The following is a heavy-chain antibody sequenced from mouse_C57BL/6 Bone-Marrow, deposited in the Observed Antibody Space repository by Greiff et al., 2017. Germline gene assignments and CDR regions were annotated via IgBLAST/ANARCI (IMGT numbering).Heavy chain of an antibody. J-gene: IGHJ2*01. CDR3: ARRWAFDY. CDR1: GYTFTSYD. Sequence: QVQLQQSGPELVKPGASVKLSCKASGYTFTSYDINWVKQRPGQGLEWIGWIYPRDGSTEYNEKFKGKATLTVDTSSSTAYMELHSLTSEDSAVYFCARRWAFDYWGQGTTLTVSS. CDR2: IYPRDGST. V-gene: IGHV1-85*01. D-gene: IGHD2-3*01.